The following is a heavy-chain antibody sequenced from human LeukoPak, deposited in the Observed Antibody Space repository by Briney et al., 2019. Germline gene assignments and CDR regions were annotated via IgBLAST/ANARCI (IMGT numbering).Heavy chain of an antibody. CDR1: GFTFSSYA. CDR2: ISYDGSNK. J-gene: IGHJ4*02. V-gene: IGHV3-30*04. Sequence: GGSLRLSCAASGFTFSSYAMHWVRQAPGKGLEWVAVISYDGSNKYYADSVKGRFTISRDNSKNTLYLQMNSLRVGDTAVYYCAKAATGRYCSGGSCSSFDYWGQGTLVTVSS. CDR3: AKAATGRYCSGGSCSSFDY. D-gene: IGHD2-15*01.